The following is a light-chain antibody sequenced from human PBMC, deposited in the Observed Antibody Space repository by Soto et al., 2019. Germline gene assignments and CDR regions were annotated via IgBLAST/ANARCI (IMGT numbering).Light chain of an antibody. CDR3: QQYDDLPIT. CDR1: RDIDTF. Sequence: DIQMTQSPASLSASVGDRVTITCQASRDIDTFLNWYQQKPGKAPKLLIDDASNWATGVPSRFSGSGSGTHFTFTISSLQPEDVATYYCQQYDDLPITFGQGTRLQIK. CDR2: DAS. V-gene: IGKV1-33*01. J-gene: IGKJ5*01.